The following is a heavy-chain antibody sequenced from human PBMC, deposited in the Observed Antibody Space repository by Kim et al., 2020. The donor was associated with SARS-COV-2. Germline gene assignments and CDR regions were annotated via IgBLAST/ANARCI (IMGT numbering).Heavy chain of an antibody. CDR3: ARGRNNFSGSGRRPFDA. J-gene: IGHJ4*02. D-gene: IGHD3-10*01. CDR2: MFSDGNT. Sequence: SETLSLTYTVSAGSVSSGSYFWSWIRQPPGKGLEWIGYMFSDGNTNSSPSLKSRVVISLGTSKNQVSLRLSSVTPADPAVYYCARGRNNFSGSGRRPFDAWGQGPLVSVSS. CDR1: AGSVSSGSYF. V-gene: IGHV4-61*01.